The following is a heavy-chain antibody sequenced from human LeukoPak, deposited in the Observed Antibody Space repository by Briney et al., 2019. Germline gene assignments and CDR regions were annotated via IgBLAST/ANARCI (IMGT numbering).Heavy chain of an antibody. V-gene: IGHV3-53*01. CDR2: IYSGGSA. CDR1: GFTVSSNY. J-gene: IGHJ6*03. Sequence: GGSLRLSCAASGFTVSSNYMGWVRQAPGKGLEWVSVIYSGGSAYYADSVKGRFTISRDNSKNTLYLQMNSLRAEDTAVYYCARDSTDYGDYDYYYYYMDVWGKGTTVTVSS. D-gene: IGHD4-17*01. CDR3: ARDSTDYGDYDYYYYYMDV.